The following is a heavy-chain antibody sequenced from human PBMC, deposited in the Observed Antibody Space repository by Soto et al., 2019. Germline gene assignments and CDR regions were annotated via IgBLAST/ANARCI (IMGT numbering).Heavy chain of an antibody. J-gene: IGHJ6*04. V-gene: IGHV4-4*07. CDR2: IYTSGST. D-gene: IGHD6-13*01. Sequence: XETLSLTCTVAGGSISSYHWRWVRQPAGKGLDWIGRIYTSGSTNYNPSLKSRVTMSVDTSKNQFSLKLSTVTAADTAVYYCASLPVAGYYYYGMDVWGKGPTVTVS. CDR3: ASLPVAGYYYYGMDV. CDR1: GGSISSYH.